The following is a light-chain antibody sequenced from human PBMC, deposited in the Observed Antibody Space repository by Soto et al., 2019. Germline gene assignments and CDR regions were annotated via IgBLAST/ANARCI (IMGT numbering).Light chain of an antibody. CDR3: QQYSSSPLT. Sequence: EIVLTQSPGTLSLSPGERASLSCMASQTVRSYYIAWYQQKPGQAPRLLIYGASSRATGIPDRFSGSGSGTDFTLTITRLEPEDFAVYYCQQYSSSPLTFGGGTNVEIK. CDR1: QTVRSYY. CDR2: GAS. J-gene: IGKJ4*01. V-gene: IGKV3-20*01.